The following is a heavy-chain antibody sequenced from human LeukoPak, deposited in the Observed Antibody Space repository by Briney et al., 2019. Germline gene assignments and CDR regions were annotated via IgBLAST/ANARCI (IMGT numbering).Heavy chain of an antibody. Sequence: PGGSLRLSCAASGLDFRNAWMSWVRQAPGKGLEWVAHIKRNTDPGTTSYVAPVEGRFTVSRGDSKNTLYLQMNSLKIEDTGVYYCSTGDRGWQDYWGRGTLVTVSS. CDR1: GLDFRNAW. CDR3: STGDRGWQDY. CDR2: IKRNTDPGTT. J-gene: IGHJ4*02. V-gene: IGHV3-15*01. D-gene: IGHD6-19*01.